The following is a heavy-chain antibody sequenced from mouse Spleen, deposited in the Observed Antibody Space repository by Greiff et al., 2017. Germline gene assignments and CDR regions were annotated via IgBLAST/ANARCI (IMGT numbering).Heavy chain of an antibody. Sequence: VQLKQSGPGLVKPSQSLSLTCSVTGYSITSGYYWNWIRQFPGNKLEWMGYISYDGSNNYNPSLKNRISITRDTSKNQFFLKLNSVTTEDTATYYCARANWDGYAMDYWGQGTSVTVSS. J-gene: IGHJ4*01. D-gene: IGHD4-1*01. CDR3: ARANWDGYAMDY. V-gene: IGHV3-6*01. CDR1: GYSITSGYY. CDR2: ISYDGSN.